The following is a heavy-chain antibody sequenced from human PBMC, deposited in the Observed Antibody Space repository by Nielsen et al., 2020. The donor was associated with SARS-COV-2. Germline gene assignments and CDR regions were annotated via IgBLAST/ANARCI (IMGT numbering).Heavy chain of an antibody. CDR1: GFTFSNYG. J-gene: IGHJ4*02. D-gene: IGHD4-17*01. V-gene: IGHV3-33*01. Sequence: GGSLRLSCVVSGFTFSNYGMHWVRQAPGKGLEWVSLIYYDGSHQNYADSVKGRFTISRDNSRDTLYLQMNSLRAEDTAVYYCVRESAYGDYTGGFDLWGQGTLVTVSS. CDR2: IYYDGSHQ. CDR3: VRESAYGDYTGGFDL.